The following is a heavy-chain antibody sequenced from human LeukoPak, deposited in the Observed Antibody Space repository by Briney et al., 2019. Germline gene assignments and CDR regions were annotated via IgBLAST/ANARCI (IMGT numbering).Heavy chain of an antibody. CDR2: ISGSADNT. CDR3: AKQGFGC. CDR1: GFTLSSYA. Sequence: GGSLRLSCTASGFTLSSYAMSWVRQAPGEGLEWVSTISGSADNTNYAEAVKSRFTISRDNSKNTMYLQMNSLRAEDTAVYYCAKQGFGCWGQGTLVTVSS. V-gene: IGHV3-23*01. J-gene: IGHJ4*02.